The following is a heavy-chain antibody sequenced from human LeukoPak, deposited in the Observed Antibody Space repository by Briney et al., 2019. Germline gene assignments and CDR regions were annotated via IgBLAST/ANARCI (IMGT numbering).Heavy chain of an antibody. CDR1: GYPFINYD. D-gene: IGHD4-11*01. CDR3: ARVHDYNERPFFYYGMDV. CDR2: MNPNRGNR. V-gene: IGHV1-8*01. J-gene: IGHJ6*04. Sequence: ASLKVSCKASGYPFINYDIKWVRQATGQGLEWMGWMNPNRGNRGYAQKLQGRVSMTRGTAVSTAYMELSSLTPEDTAVYYCARVHDYNERPFFYYGMDVWGKGTTVIVSA.